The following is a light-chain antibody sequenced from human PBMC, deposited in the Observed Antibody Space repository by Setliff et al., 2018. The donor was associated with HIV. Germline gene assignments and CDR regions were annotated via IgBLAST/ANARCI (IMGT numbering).Light chain of an antibody. V-gene: IGLV3-21*04. CDR1: DIGSKS. CDR3: QVWDTSSDHPG. Sequence: SYELTQPPSVSVAPGKTARITCGGNDIGSKSVHWYQQKPGQAPVLVIYYDSDRPSGIPERFSGFNSGNTATLTISRVEAGDEADYHCQVWDTSSDHPGFGTGTKVTVL. J-gene: IGLJ1*01. CDR2: YDS.